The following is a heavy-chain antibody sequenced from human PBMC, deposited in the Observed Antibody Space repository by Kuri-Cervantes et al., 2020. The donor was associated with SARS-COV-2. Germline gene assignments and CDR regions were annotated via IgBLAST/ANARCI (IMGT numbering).Heavy chain of an antibody. D-gene: IGHD3-3*01. CDR2: IYYSGST. Sequence: GSLRLSCIVSGVAIDSNSYYWVWIRQPPGKGLEWIGGIYYSGSTYYNPSLKSRVTMSVDTSKNQFSLKLSSVTAADTAVYYCARVTTIFRDAFDIWGQGTMVTVSS. CDR3: ARVTTIFRDAFDI. V-gene: IGHV4-39*07. J-gene: IGHJ3*02. CDR1: GVAIDSNSYY.